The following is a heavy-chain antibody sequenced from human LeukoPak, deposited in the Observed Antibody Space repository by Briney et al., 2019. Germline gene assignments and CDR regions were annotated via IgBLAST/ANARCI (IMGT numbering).Heavy chain of an antibody. V-gene: IGHV3-30*18. CDR3: AKLPTVTKNYFDY. CDR2: ISYDGSNK. CDR1: GFTFGSYG. J-gene: IGHJ4*02. Sequence: GGSLRLSCAASGFTFGSYGMHWVRQAPGKGLEWVAVISYDGSNKYYADSVKGRFTISRDNSKNTLYLQMNSLRAEDTAVYYCAKLPTVTKNYFDYWGQGTLVTVSS. D-gene: IGHD4-17*01.